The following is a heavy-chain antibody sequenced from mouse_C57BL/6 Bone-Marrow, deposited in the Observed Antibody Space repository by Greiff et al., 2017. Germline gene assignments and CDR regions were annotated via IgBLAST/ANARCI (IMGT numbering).Heavy chain of an antibody. CDR2: IDPENGDT. J-gene: IGHJ3*01. V-gene: IGHV14-4*01. CDR1: GFNIKDDY. Sequence: VQLQQSGAELVRPGASVKLSCTASGFNIKDDYMHWVKQRPEQGLEWIGCIDPENGDTEYASKFQGKATIPVDTSSNTAYVPLSSLTSEDTAVYCCTRIAYWGQGTLVTVSA. CDR3: TRIAY.